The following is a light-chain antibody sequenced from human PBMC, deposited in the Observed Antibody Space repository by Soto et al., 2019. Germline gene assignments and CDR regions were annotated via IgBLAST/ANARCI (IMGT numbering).Light chain of an antibody. CDR1: QNIYTW. J-gene: IGKJ1*01. V-gene: IGKV1-5*03. CDR2: KAS. CDR3: QQSYDFRT. Sequence: DIQMTQSPSTLSASVGDRVTITCRASQNIYTWLAWYQQKPGKAPNVLIFKASNLETGVPSRFSVTGSGTEFSLTISSLQPDDFATYYYQQSYDFRTFGQGTKVEIK.